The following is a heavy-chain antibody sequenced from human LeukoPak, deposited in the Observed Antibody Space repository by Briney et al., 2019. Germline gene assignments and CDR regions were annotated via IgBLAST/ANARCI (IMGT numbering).Heavy chain of an antibody. CDR1: GGTFSSYA. CDR3: ATSVGITIFGVVTHYYMDV. D-gene: IGHD3-3*01. V-gene: IGHV1-69*05. Sequence: GSSVKVSCTAYGGTFSSYAISWVRQAPGQGLEWMGGIIPIFGTANYAQKFQGRVTITTDESTSTAYMELSSLRSEDTAVYYCATSVGITIFGVVTHYYMDVWGKGTTVTVSS. CDR2: IIPIFGTA. J-gene: IGHJ6*03.